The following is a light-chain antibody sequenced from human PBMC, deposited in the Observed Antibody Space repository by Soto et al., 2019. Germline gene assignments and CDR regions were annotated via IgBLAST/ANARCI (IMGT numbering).Light chain of an antibody. Sequence: DIHMTQSPSTLSASVGDGVTIPCRASQNINSWLAWYQQKPGKAPKLLIYEASSLEKGVPARFGGSGAGTEFTLTISSLQPDDFATYYCQQYNSYSWTFGQGTKVDIK. CDR1: QNINSW. V-gene: IGKV1-5*03. J-gene: IGKJ1*01. CDR2: EAS. CDR3: QQYNSYSWT.